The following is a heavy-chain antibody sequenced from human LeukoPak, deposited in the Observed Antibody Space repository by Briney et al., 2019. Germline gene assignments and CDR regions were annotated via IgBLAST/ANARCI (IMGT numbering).Heavy chain of an antibody. CDR2: IYTSGST. V-gene: IGHV4-4*07. Sequence: AETLSLTCTVSGGSISSYCWSWIRQPAGKGLEWVGRIYTSGSTTSNPAPKRRVTMSVDTSKNQLSLKLGPVTAADTAVYYCARPLIHDGAFDSWGQATML. CDR3: ARPLIHDGAFDS. J-gene: IGHJ3*02. D-gene: IGHD1-1*01. CDR1: GGSISSYC.